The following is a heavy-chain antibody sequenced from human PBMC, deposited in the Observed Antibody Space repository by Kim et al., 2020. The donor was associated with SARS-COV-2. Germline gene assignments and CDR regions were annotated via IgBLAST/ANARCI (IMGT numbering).Heavy chain of an antibody. CDR2: VFHSGGT. Sequence: SETLSLTCTVAGYSISSGYYWGWIRQPPGKGLESVGSVFHSGGTSSDPSLKSRGTMSVDKSKNQFSLNLSSVTAAATAVYYCARWVGGFRGYLDFCGQG. CDR3: ARWVGGFRGYLDF. D-gene: IGHD1-26*01. J-gene: IGHJ4*02. CDR1: GYSISSGYY. V-gene: IGHV4-38-2*02.